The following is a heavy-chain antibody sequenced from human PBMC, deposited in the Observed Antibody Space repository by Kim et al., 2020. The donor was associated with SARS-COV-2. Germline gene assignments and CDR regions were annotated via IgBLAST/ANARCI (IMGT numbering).Heavy chain of an antibody. CDR2: NGKT. Sequence: NGKTKDSQKFQGRVTITRDTSASTAYMELGSLRSEDTAVYYCVRARSGLDYWGQGTLVTVSS. D-gene: IGHD3-10*01. V-gene: IGHV1-3*01. CDR3: VRARSGLDY. J-gene: IGHJ4*02.